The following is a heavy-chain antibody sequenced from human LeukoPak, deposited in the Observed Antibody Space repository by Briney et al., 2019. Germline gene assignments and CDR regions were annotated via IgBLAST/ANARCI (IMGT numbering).Heavy chain of an antibody. Sequence: ASVTVSCKTSGYTFTDYDIHWVRQAPGHGLEGMGWMNPNSGKTNYAQKLQGRVTFSRNTSLSVAYMALSGLRSEDAAVYFCARGDFGETNTAFDIWGQGTMVAVSS. J-gene: IGHJ3*02. V-gene: IGHV1-8*03. CDR2: MNPNSGKT. D-gene: IGHD4-17*01. CDR1: GYTFTDYD. CDR3: ARGDFGETNTAFDI.